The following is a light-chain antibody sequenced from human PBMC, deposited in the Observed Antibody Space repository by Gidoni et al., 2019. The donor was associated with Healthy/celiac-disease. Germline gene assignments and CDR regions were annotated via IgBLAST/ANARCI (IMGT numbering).Light chain of an antibody. Sequence: SYELTQPPSVSVSTGQTARITCSGDALPKQYAYWYPQKPGQAPVLVIYKDSDSPSGIPERFSGASSGTTVTLTISGVQVEDEADYYCQSSDSSGTYVVFGGGTKLTVL. CDR3: QSSDSSGTYVV. J-gene: IGLJ2*01. CDR2: KDS. V-gene: IGLV3-25*03. CDR1: ALPKQY.